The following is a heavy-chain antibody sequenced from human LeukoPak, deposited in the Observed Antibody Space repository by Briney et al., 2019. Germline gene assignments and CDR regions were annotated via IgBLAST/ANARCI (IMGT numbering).Heavy chain of an antibody. D-gene: IGHD6-13*01. V-gene: IGHV3-21*01. Sequence: GGSLRLSCAASGFTFSTYNMNWVRQAPGKGLEWVSAITTSSAYIYYADSVRGRFTISRDNAKNSLYLQMNSLRDDDTAVYYCARATRMVHSSSWFNDYWGQGTLVTVSS. CDR1: GFTFSTYN. J-gene: IGHJ4*02. CDR3: ARATRMVHSSSWFNDY. CDR2: ITTSSAYI.